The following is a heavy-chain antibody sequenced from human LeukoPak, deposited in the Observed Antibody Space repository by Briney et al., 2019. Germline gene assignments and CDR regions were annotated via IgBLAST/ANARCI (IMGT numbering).Heavy chain of an antibody. V-gene: IGHV4-34*01. Sequence: GSLRLSCAASGFTMRNHWMSWIRQPPGKGLQWIGEIDHSGTTNCNPSLKSRVTMSVDTSKNQFSLMLTSVTAADTAVYYCGRTLPRRTTAAAAHLDSWGQGTLVTVSS. CDR2: IDHSGTT. J-gene: IGHJ4*02. CDR1: GFTMRNHW. CDR3: GRTLPRRTTAAAAHLDS. D-gene: IGHD6-13*01.